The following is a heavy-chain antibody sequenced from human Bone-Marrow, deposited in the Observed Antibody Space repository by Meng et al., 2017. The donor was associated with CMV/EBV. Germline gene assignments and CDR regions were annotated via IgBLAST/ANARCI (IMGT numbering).Heavy chain of an antibody. D-gene: IGHD6-6*01. CDR1: GFTFSRDW. CDR3: ARYRSSSSSSPYYYDGMDV. CDR2: INQDGNEK. Sequence: GESLKISCAASGFTFSRDWMGWVRQAPGKGLEWVANINQDGNEKYYVDSVKGRFTISRDNAKYSLFLQMNSLRAEDTAVYNCARYRSSSSSSPYYYDGMDVWGQGTTVTFSS. V-gene: IGHV3-7*01. J-gene: IGHJ6*02.